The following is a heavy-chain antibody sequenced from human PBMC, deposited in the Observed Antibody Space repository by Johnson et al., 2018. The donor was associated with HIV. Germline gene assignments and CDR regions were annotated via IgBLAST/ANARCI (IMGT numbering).Heavy chain of an antibody. V-gene: IGHV3-20*04. CDR2: INWSGGDA. CDR3: ARGGQAVGAKPFGAFDI. D-gene: IGHD3-10*01. CDR1: GFRFDDFD. Sequence: VQLVESGGGVIRPGGSLRLSCVGSGFRFDDFDMSWVRQVPGRGLEWVSGINWSGGDAAYVDSVKGRFTISSDNAKNTLYLQMNSLRPDDTGVYYCARGGQAVGAKPFGAFDIWGQGTMVTVSA. J-gene: IGHJ3*02.